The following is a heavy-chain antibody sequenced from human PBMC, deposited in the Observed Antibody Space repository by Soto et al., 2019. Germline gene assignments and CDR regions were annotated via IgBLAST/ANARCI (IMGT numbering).Heavy chain of an antibody. CDR3: AREYRSSSGRFDN. CDR1: GGSFSSYA. D-gene: IGHD6-6*01. Sequence: QVQLVQSGAEVKKPGSSVKVSCKASGGSFSSYAISWVRQAPGQGLEWMGGIIPIFGTPSYAQKFQGRVTITADESTSTAYMELSSLRSGDTAVYYCAREYRSSSGRFDNWGQGTLVTVSS. V-gene: IGHV1-69*01. J-gene: IGHJ4*02. CDR2: IIPIFGTP.